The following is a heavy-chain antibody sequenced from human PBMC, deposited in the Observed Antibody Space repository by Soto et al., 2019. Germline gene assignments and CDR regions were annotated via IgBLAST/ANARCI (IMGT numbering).Heavy chain of an antibody. V-gene: IGHV3-30*04. Sequence: QVQLVESGGGVVQPGRSLRLSCAASGFTFSSYTMHWVRQAPGKGLEWVALIYYDGSQKYYADSVKGRFTISRDNSKKMMKQDMNSLRTEDTAVYYCTRGGGNQLGDCYDNWGQGTLVTVSS. D-gene: IGHD2-21*02. J-gene: IGHJ4*02. CDR2: IYYDGSQK. CDR1: GFTFSSYT. CDR3: TRGGGNQLGDCYDN.